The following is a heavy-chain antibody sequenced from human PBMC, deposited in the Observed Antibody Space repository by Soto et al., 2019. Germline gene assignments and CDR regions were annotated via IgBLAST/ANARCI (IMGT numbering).Heavy chain of an antibody. CDR2: ISAYNGNT. D-gene: IGHD3-22*01. CDR3: ARVWGITTYYYDSSGYYLGWFDP. V-gene: IGHV1-18*01. Sequence: QVQLVQSGAEVKKPGASVKVSCKASGYTFTSYGISWVRQAPGQGLEWMGWISAYNGNTNYAQKLQGRVTMTTDTATSTAYMERRRLRSDDTAVYYCARVWGITTYYYDSSGYYLGWFDPWGQGTLVTVSS. J-gene: IGHJ5*02. CDR1: GYTFTSYG.